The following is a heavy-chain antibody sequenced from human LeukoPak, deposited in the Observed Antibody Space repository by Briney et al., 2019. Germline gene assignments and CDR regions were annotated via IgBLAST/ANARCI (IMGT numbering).Heavy chain of an antibody. CDR1: GFTSSSYA. CDR3: GRGPRYLIAVAGLDM. CDR2: ISYDGSSN. D-gene: IGHD6-19*01. J-gene: IGHJ1*01. Sequence: GGSLRLSCAASGFTSSSYAMHGVRQAPGKGLEWVAVISYDGSSNYYADSVKGRFTSSRDYSNNSLFLQMNSLGAEDAAVYCCGRGPRYLIAVAGLDMWGQGNVATVSS. V-gene: IGHV3-30*04.